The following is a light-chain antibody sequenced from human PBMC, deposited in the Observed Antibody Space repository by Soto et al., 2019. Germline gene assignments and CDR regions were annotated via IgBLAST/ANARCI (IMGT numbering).Light chain of an antibody. CDR2: GNN. V-gene: IGLV1-47*01. CDR1: SSNIGGWP. Sequence: QSVLTQPPSASGTPGQRVTISCSGSSSNIGGWPVYWSKQVPGTAPKALISGNNQRPSGVPDRFSGSKSGTSASLAISGLRYDDEADYYCAAWAGSLSAVVFGGGTMLTVL. J-gene: IGLJ2*01. CDR3: AAWAGSLSAVV.